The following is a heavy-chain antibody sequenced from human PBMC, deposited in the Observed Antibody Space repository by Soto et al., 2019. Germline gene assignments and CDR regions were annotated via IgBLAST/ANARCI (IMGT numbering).Heavy chain of an antibody. V-gene: IGHV2-26*01. Sequence: QVTLKESGPVLVKPTETLTLTCTVSGFSLSNARMGVSWIRQPAGKALEWLAHIFSNDEKSYRKTLKNRLNISKDTSKSQVVLTMTNMDAVDTATYYCARSLLRWPGDAFDIWGQGTMVTVSS. CDR3: ARSLLRWPGDAFDI. CDR1: GFSLSNARMG. J-gene: IGHJ3*02. D-gene: IGHD4-17*01. CDR2: IFSNDEK.